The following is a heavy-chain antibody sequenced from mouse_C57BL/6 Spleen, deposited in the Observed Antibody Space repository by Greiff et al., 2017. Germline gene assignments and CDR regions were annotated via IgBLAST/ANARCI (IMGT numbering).Heavy chain of an antibody. CDR3: ARYPYYYGSSYEAMDY. Sequence: VQLQQPGAELVKPGASVKMSCKASGYTFTSYWITWVKQRPGQGLEWIGDIYPGSGSTNYNEKFKSKATLTVDTSSSTAYMQLSSLTSEDSAVYYCARYPYYYGSSYEAMDYWGQGTSVTVSS. D-gene: IGHD1-1*01. V-gene: IGHV1-55*01. J-gene: IGHJ4*01. CDR1: GYTFTSYW. CDR2: IYPGSGST.